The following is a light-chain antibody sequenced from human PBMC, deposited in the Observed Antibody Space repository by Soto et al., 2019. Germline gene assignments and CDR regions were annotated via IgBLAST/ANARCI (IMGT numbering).Light chain of an antibody. CDR2: WAS. CDR3: HQFYSSPT. CDR1: QSVLYSSDNKNY. Sequence: DIVMTQSPDSLAVSLGERATINCKSSQSVLYSSDNKNYLAWYQQKPGQPPNLLIYWASTRESGVHDRFSGSGSGTYFSLTIGSLQAEDVAVYFCHQFYSSPTFGGGTKVEIK. J-gene: IGKJ4*01. V-gene: IGKV4-1*01.